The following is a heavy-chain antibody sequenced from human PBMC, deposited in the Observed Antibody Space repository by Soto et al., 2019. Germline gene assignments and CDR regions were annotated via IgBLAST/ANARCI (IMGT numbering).Heavy chain of an antibody. Sequence: QLQLQESGPGLVKPSETLSLTGTVYGGSISSSSYYWGWIRQPPGKVLEWIGSIDYSGSTYYNPSPKSRVTISVDTSKNQSSLKLGSVTAANTAVYYCARHGDSSSWTKLNYAFDICGQGTMVTVAS. D-gene: IGHD6-13*01. J-gene: IGHJ3*02. CDR3: ARHGDSSSWTKLNYAFDI. CDR2: IDYSGST. CDR1: GGSISSSSYY. V-gene: IGHV4-39*01.